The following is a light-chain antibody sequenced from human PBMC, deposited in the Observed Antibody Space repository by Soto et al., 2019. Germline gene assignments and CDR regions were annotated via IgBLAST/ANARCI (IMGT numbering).Light chain of an antibody. J-gene: IGLJ3*02. CDR2: GNN. CDR1: SSNIGAGFD. V-gene: IGLV1-40*01. Sequence: QSVLTQPPSVSGAPGQSITISCTGSSSNIGAGFDVHWYQQLPGTAPKLLIFGNNNRPSGIPDRFSGSKSGTSASLAITGLQAEDEADYYCQSYDNRLSGSWVFGGG. CDR3: QSYDNRLSGSWV.